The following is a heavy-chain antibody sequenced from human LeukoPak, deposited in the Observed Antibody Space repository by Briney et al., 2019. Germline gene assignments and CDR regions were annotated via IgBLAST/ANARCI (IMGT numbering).Heavy chain of an antibody. CDR1: AFIFADDW. V-gene: IGHV3-15*01. Sequence: SGGSLRLSCGVSAFIFADDWMSWVRQAPGKGLEWVGRIRNKRDGGTADYAAPVKGRITISRDDSTNTLYLQINSLKTEDTGIYFCTRLNARDASDAWGQGTMVTVSS. J-gene: IGHJ3*01. CDR3: TRLNARDASDA. D-gene: IGHD2-8*01. CDR2: IRNKRDGGTA.